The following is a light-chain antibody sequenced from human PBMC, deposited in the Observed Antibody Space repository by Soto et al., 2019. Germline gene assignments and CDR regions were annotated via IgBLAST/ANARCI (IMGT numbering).Light chain of an antibody. V-gene: IGKV3D-15*01. CDR3: QLSQQRSSWPPIA. CDR2: GAS. CDR1: RIVRRN. J-gene: IGKJ5*01. Sequence: EIVMTQSPAPLSVSPGERATLSCRGGRIVRRNLAWYQQKPGQAPRLLISGASTRATGIPERFSGSGSGTDFTLSISSLEPEDFAVYYCQLSQQRSSWPPIAFGQGTRLEIK.